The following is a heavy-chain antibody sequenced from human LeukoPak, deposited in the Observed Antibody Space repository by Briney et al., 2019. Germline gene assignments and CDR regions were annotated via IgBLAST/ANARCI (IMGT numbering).Heavy chain of an antibody. CDR3: ARDLRSAATPY. J-gene: IGHJ4*02. D-gene: IGHD2-15*01. V-gene: IGHV1-3*04. CDR1: GYIFTSYP. CDR2: INTGNGNT. Sequence: ASVKVSCKASGYIFTSYPIHWVRQAPGQRLEWMGWINTGNGNTKYSQKFEGRVTVTRDTSATAAYMELSSLRSEDTAVYYCARDLRSAATPYWGQGTLVTVSS.